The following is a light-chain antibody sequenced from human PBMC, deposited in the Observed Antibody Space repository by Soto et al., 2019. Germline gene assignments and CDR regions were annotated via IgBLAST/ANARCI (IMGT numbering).Light chain of an antibody. J-gene: IGKJ1*01. Sequence: IVLTQSPGTLSLSQGERATLSCRASQTGSNSYLAWYQQKSGQAPRLLIYGVSTRATGIPDRFSGSGSGTELALTISRMEPEDFAVYICQHYGYPQWTFGPGTNVEIK. CDR2: GVS. V-gene: IGKV3-20*01. CDR1: QTGSNSY. CDR3: QHYGYPQWT.